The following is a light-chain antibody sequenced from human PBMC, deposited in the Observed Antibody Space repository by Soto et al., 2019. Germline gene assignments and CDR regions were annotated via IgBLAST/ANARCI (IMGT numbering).Light chain of an antibody. CDR1: QSISSY. Sequence: DIQMTQSPSSLSASVGDRVTITCRASQSISSYLNWYQQKPGKAPKFLIYAASSLQSGVPSRFSGSGSGADFTLTISSLQPEDSATYYCQLSHTTLTFGQGTRLEIK. CDR3: QLSHTTLT. V-gene: IGKV1-39*01. CDR2: AAS. J-gene: IGKJ5*01.